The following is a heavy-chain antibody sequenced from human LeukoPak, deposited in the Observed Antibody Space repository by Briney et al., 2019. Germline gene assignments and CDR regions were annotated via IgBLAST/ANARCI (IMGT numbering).Heavy chain of an antibody. CDR3: AREGSRSSFDY. J-gene: IGHJ4*02. CDR1: GFTFSSYA. V-gene: IGHV3-30-3*01. D-gene: IGHD6-13*01. Sequence: PGRSLRLSCAASGFTFSSYAMHWVRQAPGKGLEWVAIMSYDGSNKYYADSVKGRFPISRDNSKNPLYLQMNSLRTEDTAVYFCAREGSRSSFDYWGQGTLVTVSS. CDR2: MSYDGSNK.